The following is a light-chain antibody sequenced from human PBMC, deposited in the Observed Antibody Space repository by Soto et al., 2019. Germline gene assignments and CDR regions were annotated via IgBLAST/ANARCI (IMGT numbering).Light chain of an antibody. CDR1: SSDVGGYNY. CDR2: EVN. CDR3: NSYTRRYTFV. V-gene: IGLV2-14*01. J-gene: IGLJ1*01. Sequence: QSVLTQPASVSGSPGQSITISCTGTSSDVGGYNYVSWYQQNPGRAPKLIIYEVNKRPSEVSSRFSGSKSGNTASLTISGLKPEDEDDYYCNSYTRRYTFVVGTGTKV.